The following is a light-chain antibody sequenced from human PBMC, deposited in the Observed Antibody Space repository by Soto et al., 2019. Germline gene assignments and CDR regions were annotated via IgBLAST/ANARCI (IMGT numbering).Light chain of an antibody. CDR1: SSDVGRYTY. CDR2: DVY. CDR3: TSYTSTSTPYG. J-gene: IGLJ1*01. Sequence: QSALTQPASVSGSPGQSITIYCAGTSSDVGRYTYVSWYQQHPGKAPKLIIYDVYNRPSGVSNRFSGSKSGNTASLTISGLQAEDEADYYCTSYTSTSTPYGFGGGTKVTVL. V-gene: IGLV2-14*01.